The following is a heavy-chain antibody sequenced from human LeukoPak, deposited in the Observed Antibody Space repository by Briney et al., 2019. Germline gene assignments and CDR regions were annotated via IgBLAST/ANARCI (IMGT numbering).Heavy chain of an antibody. Sequence: GGSLRLSCAASGFTFSSYAMHWVRQAPGKGLEWVAVISYDGSNKYYADSVKGRFTISRDNSKNTLYLQMNSLKTGDTALYYCTTRRVDAGVVTGDFWGQGTLVTVSS. J-gene: IGHJ4*02. V-gene: IGHV3-30-3*01. CDR2: ISYDGSNK. CDR3: TTRRVDAGVVTGDF. CDR1: GFTFSSYA. D-gene: IGHD2-21*02.